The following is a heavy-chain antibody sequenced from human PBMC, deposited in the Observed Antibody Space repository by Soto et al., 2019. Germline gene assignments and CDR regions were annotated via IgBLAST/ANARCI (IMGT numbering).Heavy chain of an antibody. J-gene: IGHJ4*02. Sequence: EAQLLESGGGLVQPGGSLRLSCAASELAFSNYAMTWVRQAPGKGLEWVSVISASGYSAYYGGAVKGRFTASRDNSKSTLYLQMNRLRADDTAVYYCAKGEQLLDPFDSLGQGTLVTVSS. CDR1: ELAFSNYA. D-gene: IGHD3-3*01. CDR2: ISASGYSA. CDR3: AKGEQLLDPFDS. V-gene: IGHV3-23*01.